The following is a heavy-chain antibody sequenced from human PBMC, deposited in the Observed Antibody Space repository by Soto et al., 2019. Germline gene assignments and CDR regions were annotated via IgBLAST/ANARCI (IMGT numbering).Heavy chain of an antibody. Sequence: EVQLLESGGGLVQPGGSLRLSCAASGFTFSSYAMSWVRQAPGKGLEWVSAISGSGGSTYYADSVKDRFTISRDNSKNTLYLQRSSLRAEDTAVYYCAKDLYPVNTVTAERGMDVWGQGATVTVSS. V-gene: IGHV3-23*01. CDR2: ISGSGGST. CDR1: GFTFSSYA. J-gene: IGHJ6*02. CDR3: AKDLYPVNTVTAERGMDV. D-gene: IGHD4-4*01.